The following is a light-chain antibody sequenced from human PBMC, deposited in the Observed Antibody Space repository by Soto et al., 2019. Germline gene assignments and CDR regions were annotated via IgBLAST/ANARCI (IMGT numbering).Light chain of an antibody. CDR2: ENN. CDR1: SSNIGNNY. Sequence: QSVLTQPPSVSAAPGHQVTIFCSGSSSNIGNNYVSWYQQLPGTAPKLLIFENNKRPSGIPDRFSGSKSGTSATLGITGLQTGDEADYYCGAWDSSLSGGVFGGGTKVTVL. CDR3: GAWDSSLSGGV. V-gene: IGLV1-51*02. J-gene: IGLJ3*02.